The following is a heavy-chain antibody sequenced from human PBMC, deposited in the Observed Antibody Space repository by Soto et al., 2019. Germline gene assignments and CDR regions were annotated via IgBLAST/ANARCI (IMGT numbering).Heavy chain of an antibody. CDR1: GFTFSRYA. D-gene: IGHD3-10*01. CDR2: ISSSGGST. CDR3: MRPAPRGRHYFYFGMDV. J-gene: IGHJ6*02. Sequence: GGSLRLSCAGSGFTFSRYAMIWVRQAPGKGLEWVSGISSSGGSTYYADSVKGRFTISRDNSKNTLFLRMNRPRVEDTAVYYCMRPAPRGRHYFYFGMDVWGQGTTVTVSS. V-gene: IGHV3-23*01.